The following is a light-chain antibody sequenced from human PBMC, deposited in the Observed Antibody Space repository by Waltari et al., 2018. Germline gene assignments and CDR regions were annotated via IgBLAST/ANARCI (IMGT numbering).Light chain of an antibody. CDR3: QVWDDSSDHVV. Sequence: SYVLTQPPSVSVAPGKTAMITCGADNIGDRTVHLYQQRPGQAPVLVVVDDSDRPSGIPERFSGSNSGDTATLTISRVEAGDEADYSCQVWDDSSDHVVFGGGTKLTVL. CDR2: DDS. CDR1: NIGDRT. J-gene: IGLJ2*01. V-gene: IGLV3-21*03.